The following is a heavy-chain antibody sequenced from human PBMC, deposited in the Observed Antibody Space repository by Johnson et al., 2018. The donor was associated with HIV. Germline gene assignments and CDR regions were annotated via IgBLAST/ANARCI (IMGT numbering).Heavy chain of an antibody. J-gene: IGHJ3*02. D-gene: IGHD4-11*01. CDR1: GFTFSAYY. CDR3: ARERGYYGNPAFDI. CDR2: ISSSGSSV. V-gene: IGHV3-11*04. Sequence: QLVESGGGLVKPGGSLRLSCAASGFTFSAYYMSWIRQAPGKGLECLAYISSSGSSVYYTDSVKGRFSISRDNSKNTLYLQMNSLRTEDTAVYYCARERGYYGNPAFDIWGQGTMVTVSS.